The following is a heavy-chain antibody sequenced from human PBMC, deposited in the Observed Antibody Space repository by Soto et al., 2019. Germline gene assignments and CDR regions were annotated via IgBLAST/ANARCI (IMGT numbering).Heavy chain of an antibody. CDR1: GFTFSSYG. V-gene: IGHV3-30*18. CDR2: ISYDGSNK. CDR3: AKAPTTTLYFDY. Sequence: QVQVVESGGGVVQPGRSLRLSCAASGFTFSSYGMHWVRQAPGNGLEWVSGISYDGSNKYYADSVKGRFTIARDNSKNTPYLQMNSLRAEDTAVYYWAKAPTTTLYFDYWGQGTLFTVSS. J-gene: IGHJ4*02.